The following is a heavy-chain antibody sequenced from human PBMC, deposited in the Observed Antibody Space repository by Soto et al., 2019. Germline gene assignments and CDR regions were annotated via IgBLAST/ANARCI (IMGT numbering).Heavy chain of an antibody. CDR1: GGSVTSDEDY. Sequence: SETRSLTCTVCGGSVTSDEDYWTWIRQSPGKGLEWIGYISSSGSTGYNPSLKTRLSMSVDRSKNHFTLRLTSVTAADTAVYFCATESGSTYGCFEHWGQATQVSVSS. CDR2: ISSSGST. J-gene: IGHJ4*02. D-gene: IGHD3-10*01. V-gene: IGHV4-30-4*01. CDR3: ATESGSTYGCFEH.